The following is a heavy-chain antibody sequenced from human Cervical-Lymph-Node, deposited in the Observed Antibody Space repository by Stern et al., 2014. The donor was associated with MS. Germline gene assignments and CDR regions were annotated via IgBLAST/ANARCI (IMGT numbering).Heavy chain of an antibody. J-gene: IGHJ4*02. Sequence: EVQLVESGGGLVQPGGSLRLSCAASGFTFSTYAMRWVRQAPGKGLEGVSPISCSGGRPYYATSVQGRLTTSRDNSKNTLYLQMNSLRAEDTAVYYCAKATVTSLSDYWGQGTLVTVSS. CDR1: GFTFSTYA. D-gene: IGHD4-17*01. V-gene: IGHV3-23*04. CDR2: ISCSGGRP. CDR3: AKATVTSLSDY.